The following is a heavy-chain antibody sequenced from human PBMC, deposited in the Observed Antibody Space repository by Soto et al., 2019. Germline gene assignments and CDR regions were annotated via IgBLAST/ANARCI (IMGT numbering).Heavy chain of an antibody. CDR2: IIPIFGTA. CDR1: GGTFSSYA. Sequence: GASVKVSCKASGGTFSSYAISWVRQAPGQGLEWMGGIIPIFGTANYAQKFQGRVTITADESTSTAYMELSSLRSEDTAVYYCARETLGDSSGYLDYWGQGTLVTVSS. J-gene: IGHJ4*02. D-gene: IGHD3-22*01. V-gene: IGHV1-69*13. CDR3: ARETLGDSSGYLDY.